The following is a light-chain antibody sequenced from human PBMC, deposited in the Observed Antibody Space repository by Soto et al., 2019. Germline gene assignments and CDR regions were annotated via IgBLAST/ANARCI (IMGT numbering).Light chain of an antibody. V-gene: IGKV3-15*01. CDR2: GAS. CDR1: QSVSNN. CDR3: HQRQSWPRT. Sequence: EIVMTQSPATLSVSPGERVTLSCRASQSVSNNVAWYQQKPGQAPRLLILGASTRATGIPARSSGSGSGTEFTLSISSLQSEDFAIYYCHQRQSWPRTFGQGTKVDIK. J-gene: IGKJ1*01.